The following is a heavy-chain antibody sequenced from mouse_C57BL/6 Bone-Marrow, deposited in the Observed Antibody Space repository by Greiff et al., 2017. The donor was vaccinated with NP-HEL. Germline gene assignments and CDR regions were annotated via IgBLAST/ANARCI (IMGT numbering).Heavy chain of an antibody. J-gene: IGHJ2*01. D-gene: IGHD2-2*01. V-gene: IGHV1-81*01. Sequence: VKLVESGAELARPGASVKLSCKASGYTFTSYGISWVKQRTGQGLEWIGEIYPRSGNTYYNEKFKGKATLTADKSSSTAYMELRSLTSEDSAVYFCAREGGYVDFDYWGQGTTLTVSS. CDR3: AREGGYVDFDY. CDR1: GYTFTSYG. CDR2: IYPRSGNT.